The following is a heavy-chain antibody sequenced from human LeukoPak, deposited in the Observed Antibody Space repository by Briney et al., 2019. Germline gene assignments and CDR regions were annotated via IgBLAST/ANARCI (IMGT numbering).Heavy chain of an antibody. V-gene: IGHV3-7*01. J-gene: IGHJ4*02. CDR3: TRDEAAATD. D-gene: IGHD6-13*01. Sequence: GGSLRLSCAGSGFTFSIYWMSWIRQAPGKGPEWVANIKQDGREKHYVDSVKGRFTISRDNAKNSLYLQMKSLRAEDTAIYYCTRDEAAATDWGQGTLVTVSS. CDR1: GFTFSIYW. CDR2: IKQDGREK.